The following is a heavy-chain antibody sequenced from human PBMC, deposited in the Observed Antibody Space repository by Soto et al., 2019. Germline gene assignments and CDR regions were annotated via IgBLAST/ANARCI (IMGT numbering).Heavy chain of an antibody. CDR3: ARDRVSGWYGGLGAYYYYYYGMDV. J-gene: IGHJ6*02. CDR1: GFTFSDYY. Sequence: GGSLRLSCAASGFTFSDYYMSWIRQAPGKGLEWVSYISSSSSYTNYADSVKGRFTISRDNAKNSLYLQMNSLRAEDTAVYYCARDRVSGWYGGLGAYYYYYYGMDVWGQGTTVTVSS. V-gene: IGHV3-11*06. CDR2: ISSSSSYT. D-gene: IGHD6-19*01.